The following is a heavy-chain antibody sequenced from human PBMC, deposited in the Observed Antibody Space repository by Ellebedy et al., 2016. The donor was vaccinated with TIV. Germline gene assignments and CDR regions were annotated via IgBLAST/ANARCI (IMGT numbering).Heavy chain of an antibody. CDR3: ARDPSAEKTRTWG. CDR1: GITFTNAW. CDR2: IRSKAYGETT. J-gene: IGHJ4*02. V-gene: IGHV3-15*01. Sequence: GGSLRLXXAASGITFTNAWMTWVRQSPGKGLEWVGLIRSKAYGETTEYAAPVKGRFTISRDSSKNTLYLQMNSLRVEDTAVYYCARDPSAEKTRTWGWGQGTLVTVSS. D-gene: IGHD7-27*01.